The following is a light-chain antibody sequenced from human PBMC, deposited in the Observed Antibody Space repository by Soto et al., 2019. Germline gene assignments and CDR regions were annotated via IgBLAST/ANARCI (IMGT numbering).Light chain of an antibody. V-gene: IGKV1-5*03. Sequence: DIQMTQSPSTLSASVGDRVTITCRASQSISSWLAWYQQKPGKAPKLLIYKASSLESGVPSRFSGSGSGTEFTLTISSLQPDYFATYYCQQYNSYTTFGQGTKLEIK. CDR1: QSISSW. CDR3: QQYNSYTT. J-gene: IGKJ2*01. CDR2: KAS.